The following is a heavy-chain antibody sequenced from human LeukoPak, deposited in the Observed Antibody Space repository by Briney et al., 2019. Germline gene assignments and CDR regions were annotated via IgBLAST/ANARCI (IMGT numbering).Heavy chain of an antibody. J-gene: IGHJ4*02. D-gene: IGHD3-3*01. CDR2: IKQDGSEK. CDR3: AREDYDFWSGYDLSDY. Sequence: GGSLRLSCAASGFTFSSYSMSWVRQAPGKGLEWVANIKQDGSEKYYVDSVKGRFTISRDNAKNSLYLQMNSLRAEDTAVYYCAREDYDFWSGYDLSDYWGQGTLVTVSS. V-gene: IGHV3-7*01. CDR1: GFTFSSYS.